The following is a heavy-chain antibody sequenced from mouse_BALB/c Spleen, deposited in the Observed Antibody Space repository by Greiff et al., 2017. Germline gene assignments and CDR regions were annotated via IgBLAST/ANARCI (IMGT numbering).Heavy chain of an antibody. CDR2: IHYSGST. V-gene: IGHV3-1*02. CDR3: ARAGYRYDGGGYAMDY. D-gene: IGHD2-14*01. CDR1: GYSITSGYS. Sequence: EVQLQESGPDLVKPSQSLSLTCTVTGYSITSGYSWHWIRQFPGNKLEWMGYIHYSGSTNYNPSLKSRISITRDTSKNQFFLQLNSVTTEDTATYYCARAGYRYDGGGYAMDYWGQGTSVTVSS. J-gene: IGHJ4*01.